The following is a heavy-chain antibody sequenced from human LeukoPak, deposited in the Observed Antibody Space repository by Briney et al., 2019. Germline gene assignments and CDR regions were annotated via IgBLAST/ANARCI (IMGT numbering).Heavy chain of an antibody. V-gene: IGHV5-51*01. J-gene: IGHJ3*02. CDR2: IYPGDSDT. CDR3: GRGXGXRXXYNSGLADAFDI. Sequence: GXSLKXXXKGSGYSFTSYWIGWVRQMPGKGLEWMGIIYPGDSDTRYSPSFQGQVTISADKSISTAYLQWSSLKASDTAMYYCGRGXGXRXXYNSGLADAFDIWGQGXMVTVSS. CDR1: GYSFTSYW. D-gene: IGHD5-24*01.